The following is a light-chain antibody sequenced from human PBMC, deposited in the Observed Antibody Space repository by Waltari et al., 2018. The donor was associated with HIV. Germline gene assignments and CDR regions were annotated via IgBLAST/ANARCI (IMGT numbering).Light chain of an antibody. CDR3: QQYDSGPRGIT. Sequence: EIVMTQSPPTLSVSPGQRVTLSCRASQSISAKVAWYQQRPGQAPRLLIYEAATRPTGSPARFSGSGSGTEFTLTISSLQSEDFATYFCQQYDSGPRGITFGQGTMLEIK. CDR1: QSISAK. J-gene: IGKJ2*01. CDR2: EAA. V-gene: IGKV3-15*01.